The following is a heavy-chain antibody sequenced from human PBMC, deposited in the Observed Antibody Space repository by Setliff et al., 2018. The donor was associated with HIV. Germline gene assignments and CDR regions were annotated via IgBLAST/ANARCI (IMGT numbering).Heavy chain of an antibody. CDR3: AREAMEGAFDL. D-gene: IGHD1-1*01. CDR2: IYYSGST. J-gene: IGHJ3*01. V-gene: IGHV4-31*03. Sequence: PSETLSLTCTVSGGSISSGGYYWSWIRQHPGKGLEWIAYIYYSGSTYYNPSLQSRVTISVDTSKNQFSLKVTSVTAADTARYYCAREAMEGAFDLWGQGTMVTVSS. CDR1: GGSISSGGYY.